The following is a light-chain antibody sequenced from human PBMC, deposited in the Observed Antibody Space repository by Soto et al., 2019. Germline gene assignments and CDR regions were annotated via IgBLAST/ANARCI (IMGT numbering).Light chain of an antibody. V-gene: IGLV2-14*01. Sequence: QSALTQPASVSGSPGQSITISCSGTSSDVGGHNSVSWYQQHPGKVPKLMIFDVSIRPSGVPNRFSGSKYGNTASLTISGFQAEDETDYYCSSYTSSSTLVFGGGTKLTVL. CDR3: SSYTSSSTLV. CDR2: DVS. CDR1: SSDVGGHNS. J-gene: IGLJ2*01.